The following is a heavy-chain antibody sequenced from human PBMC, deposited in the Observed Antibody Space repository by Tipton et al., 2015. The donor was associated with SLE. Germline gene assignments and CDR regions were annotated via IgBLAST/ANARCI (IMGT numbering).Heavy chain of an antibody. D-gene: IGHD3-9*01. V-gene: IGHV3-21*01. CDR3: ARDKSGYDILTGWYFDY. J-gene: IGHJ4*02. CDR1: GFTFSSYS. Sequence: SLRLSCAASGFTFSSYSMNWVRQAPGKGLEWGSSIRSSSSYIYYADSVKGRFTISRDNAKNSLYLQMNSLRAEDTAVYYCARDKSGYDILTGWYFDYWGQGTLVTVSS. CDR2: IRSSSSYI.